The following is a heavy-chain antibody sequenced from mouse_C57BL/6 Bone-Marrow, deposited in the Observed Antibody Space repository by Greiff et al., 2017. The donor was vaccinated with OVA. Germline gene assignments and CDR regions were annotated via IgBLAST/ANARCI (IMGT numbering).Heavy chain of an antibody. CDR2: IHPNSGST. Sequence: QVQLQQPGAELVKPGASVKLSCKASGYTFTSYWMHWVKQRPGQGLEWIGMIHPNSGSTNYNEKFKSKATLTVDKSSSTAYMQLSSLTSEDPAVYYCARKGITTVRDWYFDVWGTGTTVTVSS. V-gene: IGHV1-64*01. CDR3: ARKGITTVRDWYFDV. CDR1: GYTFTSYW. D-gene: IGHD1-1*01. J-gene: IGHJ1*03.